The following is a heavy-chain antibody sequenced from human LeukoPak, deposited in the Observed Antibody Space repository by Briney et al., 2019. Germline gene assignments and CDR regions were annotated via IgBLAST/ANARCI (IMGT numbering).Heavy chain of an antibody. CDR2: IRSKAYGGTT. V-gene: IGHV3-49*03. J-gene: IGHJ4*02. Sequence: GGSLRLSCTASGFTFGDYAMGWFRQAPGKGLEWVGFIRSKAYGGTTEYAASVKGRFTISRDDSKSIAHLQMNSLKTEDTAVYYCTSTASTVTTMGYYFDYWSQGTLVTVSS. D-gene: IGHD4-17*01. CDR3: TSTASTVTTMGYYFDY. CDR1: GFTFGDYA.